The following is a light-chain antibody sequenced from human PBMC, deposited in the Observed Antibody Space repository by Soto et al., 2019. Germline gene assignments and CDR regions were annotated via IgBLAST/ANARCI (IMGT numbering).Light chain of an antibody. Sequence: QSALTQTASVSGSPGQSITIYCTGSSSDIGGYKYVSWYQQHPGKAPKVMISAVSSRPSGVSDRFSGSKSGNTASLTISGLQAGDEATYYCSSYTTSGSFVVFGGGTKLTVL. CDR1: SSDIGGYKY. CDR3: SSYTTSGSFVV. CDR2: AVS. J-gene: IGLJ2*01. V-gene: IGLV2-14*03.